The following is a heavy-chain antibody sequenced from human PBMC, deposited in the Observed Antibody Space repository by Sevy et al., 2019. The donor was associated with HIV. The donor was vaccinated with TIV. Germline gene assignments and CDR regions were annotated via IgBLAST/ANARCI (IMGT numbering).Heavy chain of an antibody. V-gene: IGHV3-30*04. CDR3: ARERGESLRNGSPLAY. D-gene: IGHD3-10*01. CDR2: ISHDAVVK. Sequence: GVSLRLSCATSGFTFSSYAMHWVRQAPGKGLETVAVISHDAVVKFYADSVKGRFTISRDNSRSTLDLQVNSLRDEDTAVYYCARERGESLRNGSPLAYWGQGTRVTISS. CDR1: GFTFSSYA. J-gene: IGHJ4*02.